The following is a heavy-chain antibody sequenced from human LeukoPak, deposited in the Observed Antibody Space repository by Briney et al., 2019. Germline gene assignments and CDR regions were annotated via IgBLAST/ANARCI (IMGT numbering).Heavy chain of an antibody. CDR1: GFTFSNAW. J-gene: IGHJ4*02. CDR3: STTYYYDSSEGY. V-gene: IGHV3-15*07. D-gene: IGHD3-22*01. Sequence: GGSLRLSCAASGFTFSNAWMNWVRQAPGKGLEWVGRIKSKTDGGTTDYAAPVKGRFTISRDDSKNTLYLQMNSLQTEDTAVYYCSTTYYYDSSEGYWGQGTLVTVSS. CDR2: IKSKTDGGTT.